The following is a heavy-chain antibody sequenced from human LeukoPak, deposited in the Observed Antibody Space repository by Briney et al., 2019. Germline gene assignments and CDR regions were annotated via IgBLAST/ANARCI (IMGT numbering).Heavy chain of an antibody. Sequence: GGSLRLSCAASGFTFSSYGMSWVRQAPGKGLEWVSAISGSGGSTYYADSLKGRFTISRDNSRNTLYLQMNSLRAEDTAVYYCAKDGMYSSSSSYYFDYWGQGTLVTVAS. CDR3: AKDGMYSSSSSYYFDY. D-gene: IGHD6-6*01. V-gene: IGHV3-23*01. J-gene: IGHJ4*02. CDR2: ISGSGGST. CDR1: GFTFSSYG.